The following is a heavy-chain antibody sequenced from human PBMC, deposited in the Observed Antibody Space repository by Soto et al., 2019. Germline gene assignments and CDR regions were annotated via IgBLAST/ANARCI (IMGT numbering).Heavy chain of an antibody. V-gene: IGHV3-30-3*01. CDR1: GFTFSSYA. J-gene: IGHJ6*02. Sequence: QVQLVESGGGVVQPGRSLRLSCAASGFTFSSYAMHWVRQAPGKGLEWVAVISYDGSNKYYADSVKGRFTISRDNSKNKLYLQMNSLRAEDTAVYYCARGIVVVPAAIQYYYYYGMDVWGQGTTVTVSS. CDR3: ARGIVVVPAAIQYYYYYGMDV. D-gene: IGHD2-2*01. CDR2: ISYDGSNK.